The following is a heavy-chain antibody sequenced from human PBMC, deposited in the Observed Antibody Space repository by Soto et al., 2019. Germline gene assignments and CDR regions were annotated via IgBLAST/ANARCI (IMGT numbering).Heavy chain of an antibody. Sequence: HPXGSLLRTCLASGLPVAVSYMAWVRQAPGKGLEWASVIYNDGTTYYSQSVEGRFTISRDTSKNTLYLQMDRLRDEDTAVYYCVRTLPSGQTHARDVWGQGTTVTVYS. CDR2: IYNDGTT. CDR3: VRTLPSGQTHARDV. V-gene: IGHV3-53*01. CDR1: GLPVAVSY. D-gene: IGHD3-10*01. J-gene: IGHJ6*02.